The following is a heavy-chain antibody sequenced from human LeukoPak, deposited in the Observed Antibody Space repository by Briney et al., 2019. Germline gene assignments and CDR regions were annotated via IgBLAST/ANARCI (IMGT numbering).Heavy chain of an antibody. CDR3: ARDLDDGYDDY. Sequence: GGSLRLSCAASGFTFSSYWMHWVRQAPGKGLEWVSYISSSGSTIYYADSVKGRFTISRDNAKNSLYLQMNSLRAEDTAVYYCARDLDDGYDDYWGQGTLVTVSS. V-gene: IGHV3-48*04. D-gene: IGHD5-12*01. CDR2: ISSSGSTI. CDR1: GFTFSSYW. J-gene: IGHJ4*02.